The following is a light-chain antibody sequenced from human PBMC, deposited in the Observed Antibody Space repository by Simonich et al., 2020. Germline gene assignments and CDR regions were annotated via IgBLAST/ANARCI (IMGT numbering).Light chain of an antibody. V-gene: IGLV2-23*03. J-gene: IGLJ2*01. CDR3: CSYAGSSTFVV. CDR1: DGDVGSYNL. CDR2: EGS. Sequence: QSALTQPASVSGSPGQSITISCTGTDGDVGSYNLVSWYQQHPGKAPKRMIYEGSKRPSGVSNRFSCSKSGNTASLTVSGLQAEDEADYYCCSYAGSSTFVVFGGGTKLTVL.